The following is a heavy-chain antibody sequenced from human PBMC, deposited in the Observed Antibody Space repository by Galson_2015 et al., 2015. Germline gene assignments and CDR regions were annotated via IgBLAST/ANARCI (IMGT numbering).Heavy chain of an antibody. CDR3: ARDGGWSSGLNGGDY. V-gene: IGHV3-30-3*01. CDR1: GFTFSSYP. Sequence: SLRLSCAASGFTFSSYPMHWVRQAPGKGLEWVAVIAYDGSNNYYADSVKGRFTISRDNSKNTLYLQMKSLRTEDTAVYYCARDGGWSSGLNGGDYWGQGTLVTVSS. CDR2: IAYDGSNN. J-gene: IGHJ4*02. D-gene: IGHD6-19*01.